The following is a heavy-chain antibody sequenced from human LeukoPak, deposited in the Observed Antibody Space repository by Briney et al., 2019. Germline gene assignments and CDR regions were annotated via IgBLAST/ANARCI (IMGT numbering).Heavy chain of an antibody. D-gene: IGHD2-15*01. CDR2: INHSGST. V-gene: IGHV4-34*01. CDR3: ARGNPYKLPLRPQSNWFDP. Sequence: PSETLSLTCAVYGGSFSGYYWSWIRQPPGKGLEWIGEINHSGSTNYNPSLKSRVTISVDTSKNQFSLKLNSVTAADTAVYYCARGNPYKLPLRPQSNWFDPWGQGTLVTVSS. J-gene: IGHJ5*02. CDR1: GGSFSGYY.